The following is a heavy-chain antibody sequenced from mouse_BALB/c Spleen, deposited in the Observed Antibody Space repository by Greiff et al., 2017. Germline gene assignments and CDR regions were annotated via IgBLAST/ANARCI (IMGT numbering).Heavy chain of an antibody. CDR3: AREGYGKRGHYFDY. V-gene: IGHV1-69*02. D-gene: IGHD2-1*01. J-gene: IGHJ2*01. Sequence: QQSCKASGYTFTSYWMHWVKQRPGQGLEWIGEIDPSDSYTNYNQKFKGKATLTVDKSSSTAYMQLSSLTSEDSAVYYCAREGYGKRGHYFDYWGQGTTLTVSS. CDR1: GYTFTSYW. CDR2: IDPSDSYT.